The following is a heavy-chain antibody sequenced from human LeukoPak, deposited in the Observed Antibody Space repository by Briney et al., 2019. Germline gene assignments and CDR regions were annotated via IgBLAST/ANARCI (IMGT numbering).Heavy chain of an antibody. Sequence: SETLSLTCTVSGGPISSTSYYWGWIRQPPGKGLEWIGSIYYSGSTYYNPSLKSRVTISVDTSKNQFSLKLSSVTAADTAVYYCARREVYGDYYFDYWGQGTLVTVSS. CDR1: GGPISSTSYY. V-gene: IGHV4-39*07. J-gene: IGHJ4*02. CDR2: IYYSGST. CDR3: ARREVYGDYYFDY. D-gene: IGHD4-17*01.